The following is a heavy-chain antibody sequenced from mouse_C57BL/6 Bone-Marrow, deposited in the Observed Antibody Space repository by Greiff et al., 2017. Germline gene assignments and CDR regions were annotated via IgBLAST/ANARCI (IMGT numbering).Heavy chain of an antibody. CDR2: IHPNSGST. CDR3: ARRAVVASSYWYFDV. D-gene: IGHD1-1*01. J-gene: IGHJ1*03. V-gene: IGHV1-64*01. CDR1: GYTFTSYW. Sequence: VKLQQPGAELVKPGASVKLSCKASGYTFTSYWMHWVKQRPGQGLEWIGMIHPNSGSTNYNEKFKSKATLTVDKSSSTAYMQLSSLTSEDSAVYYCARRAVVASSYWYFDVWGTGTTVTVSS.